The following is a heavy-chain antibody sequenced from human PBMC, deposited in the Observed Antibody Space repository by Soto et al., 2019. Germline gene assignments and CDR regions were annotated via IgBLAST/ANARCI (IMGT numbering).Heavy chain of an antibody. J-gene: IGHJ6*02. D-gene: IGHD6-6*01. V-gene: IGHV4-59*01. Sequence: SETLSLTCTVSGGSISSYYWSWIRQPPGKGLEWIGYIYYSGSTNYNPSLKSRVTISVDTSKNQFSLKLSSVTAADTAVYYCARPLAARRYYYYYGMDVWGQGTTVTVSS. CDR3: ARPLAARRYYYYYGMDV. CDR1: GGSISSYY. CDR2: IYYSGST.